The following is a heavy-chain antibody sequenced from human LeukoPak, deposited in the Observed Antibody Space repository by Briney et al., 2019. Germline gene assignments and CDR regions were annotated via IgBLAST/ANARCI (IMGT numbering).Heavy chain of an antibody. CDR2: INSDGGRT. CDR3: VKVIEANYDYYYCMTV. CDR1: GFTFGGYP. D-gene: IGHD3-22*01. J-gene: IGHJ6*02. V-gene: IGHV3-74*01. Sequence: GGSLRVSCVEPGFTFGGYPVYGGRQAPGKGLVWVSHINSDGGRTIYADSVKGRFTISRDNSQNTLYLQMSSLRAEDTAIYYCVKVIEANYDYYYCMTVCGQGTTVTVS.